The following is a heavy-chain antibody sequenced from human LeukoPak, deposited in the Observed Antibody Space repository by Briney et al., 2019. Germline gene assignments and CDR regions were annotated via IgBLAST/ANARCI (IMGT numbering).Heavy chain of an antibody. J-gene: IGHJ5*02. D-gene: IGHD6-19*01. CDR1: GFTFSSYA. CDR3: VKGGSGWSTTSWFDP. Sequence: GGSLRLSCAASGFTFSSYAMSWVRQAPGKGLEWVSAISGSGGSTYYADSVKGRFTISRDNSKNTLYLQMNSLRAEDTAVYYCVKGGSGWSTTSWFDPWGQGTLITVSS. V-gene: IGHV3-23*01. CDR2: ISGSGGST.